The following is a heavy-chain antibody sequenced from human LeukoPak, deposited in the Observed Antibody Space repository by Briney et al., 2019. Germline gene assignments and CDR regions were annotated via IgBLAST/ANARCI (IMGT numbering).Heavy chain of an antibody. V-gene: IGHV4-34*01. CDR2: INHSGST. Sequence: SETLSLTCAVYGGSFSGYYWSWIRQPPGKGLEWIGEINHSGSTNYNPSLKSRVTISVDTSKNQFSLKLSSVTAADTAVYYCARGRKSRDYYYSYHMDGWGKRTTVTV. J-gene: IGHJ6*03. CDR3: ARGRKSRDYYYSYHMDG. CDR1: GGSFSGYY.